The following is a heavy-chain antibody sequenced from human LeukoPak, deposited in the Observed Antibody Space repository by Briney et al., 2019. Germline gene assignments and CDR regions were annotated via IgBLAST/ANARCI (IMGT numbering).Heavy chain of an antibody. D-gene: IGHD4-17*01. V-gene: IGHV4-4*07. CDR2: IYTSGST. J-gene: IGHJ3*02. CDR1: GGSISSYY. Sequence: PSETLSLTCTVSGGSISSYYWSWIRQPAGKGLEWIGRIYTSGSTNYNPSLKSRVTMSVDTSKNQFSLKLSSVTAADTAVYCCARDYGDYERNDAFDIWGQGTMVTVSS. CDR3: ARDYGDYERNDAFDI.